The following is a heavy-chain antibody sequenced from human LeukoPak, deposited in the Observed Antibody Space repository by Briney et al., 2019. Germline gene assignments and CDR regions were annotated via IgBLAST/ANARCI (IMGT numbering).Heavy chain of an antibody. Sequence: ASVKVSCKASGYTFTTYDINWVRQATGQGLEWMGWMNPHSGKTGSAQKFQGRVTLTRNTSISTAYMELSSLTSEDTAIYYCARRNCAYSCFDLWGRGTPVTVSS. J-gene: IGHJ2*01. D-gene: IGHD2-21*01. CDR1: GYTFTTYD. CDR2: MNPHSGKT. CDR3: ARRNCAYSCFDL. V-gene: IGHV1-8*01.